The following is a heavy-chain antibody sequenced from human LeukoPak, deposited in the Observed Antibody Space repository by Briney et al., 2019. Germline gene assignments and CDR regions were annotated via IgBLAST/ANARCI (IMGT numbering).Heavy chain of an antibody. D-gene: IGHD3-10*01. Sequence: SETLSLTCAVSGGSISSSNWWSWVRQPPGKGLEWIGEIYHSGITYYNPSLKSRVTISIDKSNNRFSLGLSSVTAADTAVYYCARGTRDYYGMDVWGQGTTVTVSS. J-gene: IGHJ6*02. V-gene: IGHV4-4*02. CDR1: GGSISSSNW. CDR2: IYHSGIT. CDR3: ARGTRDYYGMDV.